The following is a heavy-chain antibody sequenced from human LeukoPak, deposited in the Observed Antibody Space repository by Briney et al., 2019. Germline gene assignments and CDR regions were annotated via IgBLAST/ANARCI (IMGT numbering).Heavy chain of an antibody. D-gene: IGHD2-2*01. CDR2: INQDGTQK. J-gene: IGHJ4*02. Sequence: GGSLRLSCAASGFSLSSYWMSWVRQTPGRGLEWVANINQDGTQKYYVDSVKGRFTISRDNAKNSLFLQMNSLRAEDTAVYYCARDCSSTSCYAAFDYWGQGTLVTVSS. V-gene: IGHV3-7*01. CDR1: GFSLSSYW. CDR3: ARDCSSTSCYAAFDY.